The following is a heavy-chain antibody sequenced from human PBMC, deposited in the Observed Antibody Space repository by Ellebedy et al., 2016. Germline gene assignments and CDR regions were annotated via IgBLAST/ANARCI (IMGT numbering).Heavy chain of an antibody. D-gene: IGHD6-13*01. CDR2: MNPNSGNT. J-gene: IGHJ4*02. V-gene: IGHV1-8*01. Sequence: ASVKVSXKASRYTFTSYDINWVRQATGQGLEWMGWMNPNSGNTGYAQKFQGRVTMTRNTSISTAYMELSSLRSEDTAVYYCARGRRAAAGTDYWGQGTLVTVSS. CDR1: RYTFTSYD. CDR3: ARGRRAAAGTDY.